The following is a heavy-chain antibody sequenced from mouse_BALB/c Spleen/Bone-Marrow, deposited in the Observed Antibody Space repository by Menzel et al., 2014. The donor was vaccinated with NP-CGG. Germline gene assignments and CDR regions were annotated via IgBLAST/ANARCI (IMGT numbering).Heavy chain of an antibody. CDR2: IYPGSGST. V-gene: IGHV1S22*01. CDR1: GYTFTSYW. D-gene: IGHD2-1*01. Sequence: LQQPGSELVRPGASVKLSCKASGYTFTSYWMHWVKQRHGQGLEWIGNIYPGSGSTNYDEKFKSKGTLTVDTSSSTAYMHLSSLTSEDSAVYYCTRGDGNYWYFDVWGAGTRSPSPQ. CDR3: TRGDGNYWYFDV. J-gene: IGHJ1*01.